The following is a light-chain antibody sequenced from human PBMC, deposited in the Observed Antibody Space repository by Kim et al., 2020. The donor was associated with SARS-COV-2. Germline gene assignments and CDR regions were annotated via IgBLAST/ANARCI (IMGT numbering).Light chain of an antibody. CDR2: GAS. V-gene: IGKV3-15*01. CDR3: QQYREWPLS. Sequence: EIVMTQSPATLSVSPGERATLSCRASQTMGTNLAWYQQKPGQGPRLLISGASTRAAGIPARFSGSGSGTEFTLIISSLQSEDFAVYYCQQYREWPLSFGGGTKV. J-gene: IGKJ4*01. CDR1: QTMGTN.